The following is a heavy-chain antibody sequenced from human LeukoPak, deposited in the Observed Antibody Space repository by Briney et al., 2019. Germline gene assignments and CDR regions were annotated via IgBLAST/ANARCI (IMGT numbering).Heavy chain of an antibody. J-gene: IGHJ6*02. D-gene: IGHD6-25*01. CDR3: ARDLGSDYGMDV. V-gene: IGHV3-74*01. CDR2: INSDGSST. Sequence: HTGGSLRLSCAASGFTFSSYWMHWVRQAPGKGLVWVSRINSDGSSTSYADSVKGRFTISGDNAKNTLYLQMHSLRAEDTAVYYCARDLGSDYGMDVWGQGTTVTVSS. CDR1: GFTFSSYW.